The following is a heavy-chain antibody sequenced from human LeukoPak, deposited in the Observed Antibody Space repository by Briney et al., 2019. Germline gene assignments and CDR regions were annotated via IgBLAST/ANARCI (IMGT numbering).Heavy chain of an antibody. V-gene: IGHV4-59*08. CDR3: AILTTVNNYYYYYMDV. CDR2: IYYSGST. D-gene: IGHD4-11*01. CDR1: GGSISSYY. J-gene: IGHJ6*03. Sequence: PSEPLSLTCTVSGGSISSYYWSWIRQPPGKGLEWIGYIYYSGSTNYNPSLKSRVTISVDTSKNQFSLKLSSVTAADTAVYYCAILTTVNNYYYYYMDVWGKGTTVTVSS.